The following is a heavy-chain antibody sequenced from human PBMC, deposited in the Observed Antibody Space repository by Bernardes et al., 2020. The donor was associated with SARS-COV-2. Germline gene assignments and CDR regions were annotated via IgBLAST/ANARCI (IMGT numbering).Heavy chain of an antibody. D-gene: IGHD3-10*01. CDR3: TRGITGADSGGHL. V-gene: IGHV3-74*01. CDR2: INSDGSTT. J-gene: IGHJ5*02. CDR1: GFTFSDYW. Sequence: GGSLRLSCAASGFTFSDYWMHWVRQVPGKGLVWVSRINSDGSTTTYADSVKGRFTISRDNAKNTLYLQMNSLTAEDTAVYYCTRGITGADSGGHLWGQGTLVTVSS.